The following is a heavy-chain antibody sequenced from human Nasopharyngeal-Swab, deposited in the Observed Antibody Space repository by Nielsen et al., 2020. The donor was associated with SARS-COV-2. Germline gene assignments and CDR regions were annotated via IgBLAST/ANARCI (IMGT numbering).Heavy chain of an antibody. CDR2: VSGSGKIT. V-gene: IGHV3-23*01. Sequence: GESLKISCAASGFTFSSYAMSWVRQAPGKGLEWVSTVSGSGKITYYADSVKGRFTISRDNSKNTLFLQMSSLRDEDTAVYYCAKGGSLSGSWDCGQGTLVTVSS. CDR3: AKGGSLSGSWD. J-gene: IGHJ4*02. CDR1: GFTFSSYA. D-gene: IGHD1-26*01.